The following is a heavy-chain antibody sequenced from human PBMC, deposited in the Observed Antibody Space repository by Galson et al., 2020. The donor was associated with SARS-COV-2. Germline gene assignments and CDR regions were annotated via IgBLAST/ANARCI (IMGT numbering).Heavy chain of an antibody. CDR1: GYTFTSYY. V-gene: IGHV1-46*01. CDR2: INPSGGST. Sequence: ASVKVSCKASGYTFTSYYMHWVRQAPGQGLEWMGIINPSGGSTSYAQKFQGRVTMTRETSTSTVYMELSSLRSEDTAVYYCASTPVVVPAAYYYYMDVWGKGTTVTVSS. CDR3: ASTPVVVPAAYYYYMDV. D-gene: IGHD2-2*01. J-gene: IGHJ6*03.